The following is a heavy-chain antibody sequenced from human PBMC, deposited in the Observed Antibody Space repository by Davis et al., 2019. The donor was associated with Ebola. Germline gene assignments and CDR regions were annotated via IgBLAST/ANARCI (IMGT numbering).Heavy chain of an antibody. J-gene: IGHJ5*02. D-gene: IGHD2-8*02. V-gene: IGHV4-34*01. Sequence: PSETLSLTCAVYGGSFSGYYWSWIRQPPGKGLEWIGEINQSGSTNYNPSLMSRVTISVDTSKNHFSLRLTSVTAADTAVYYCARGVLATLGCWFDPWGQGTLVTVSS. CDR2: INQSGST. CDR3: ARGVLATLGCWFDP. CDR1: GGSFSGYY.